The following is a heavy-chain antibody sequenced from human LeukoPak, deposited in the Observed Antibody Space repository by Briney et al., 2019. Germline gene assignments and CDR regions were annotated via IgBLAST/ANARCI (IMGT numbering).Heavy chain of an antibody. Sequence: ASVKVSCKASGYTSTSYAMSWVRQAPGQGLEWMGWINTNTGNPTYAQGFTGRFVFSLDTSVSTAYLQISSLKAEDTAVYYCARGGYYYDSKDAFDIWGQGTMVTVSS. V-gene: IGHV7-4-1*02. J-gene: IGHJ3*02. CDR2: INTNTGNP. D-gene: IGHD3-22*01. CDR1: GYTSTSYA. CDR3: ARGGYYYDSKDAFDI.